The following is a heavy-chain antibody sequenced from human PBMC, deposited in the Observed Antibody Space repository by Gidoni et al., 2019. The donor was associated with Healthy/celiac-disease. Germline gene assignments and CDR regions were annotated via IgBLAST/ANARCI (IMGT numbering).Heavy chain of an antibody. D-gene: IGHD2-2*01. V-gene: IGHV1-2*02. CDR3: ARDVPIVVVPAAMWTPGYGMDV. J-gene: IGHJ6*02. CDR1: GDTYPGYY. CDR2: INPISGGT. Sequence: QVQLVQSGAAVKKPGASVKVACKASGDTYPGYYMHWVRQAPGQGLEWMGWINPISGGTNYAQKFQGRVTMTRDTSISTADMELSRLRSDDTAVYYCARDVPIVVVPAAMWTPGYGMDVWGQVPTVTVSS.